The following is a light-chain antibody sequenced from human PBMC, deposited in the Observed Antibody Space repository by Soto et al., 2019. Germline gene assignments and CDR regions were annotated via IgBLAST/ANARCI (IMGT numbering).Light chain of an antibody. V-gene: IGLV2-14*01. Sequence: QSVLTQPASVSGSPGQSITISCTGTNXDVGGFNYVSWYQQHPDKAPKLIIFEVTDRPSGVSNRFSGSKSGNTASLTISGLQSEDEAEYYCCSYTSRSTLVFGGGTKVTVL. CDR2: EVT. J-gene: IGLJ2*01. CDR1: NXDVGGFNY. CDR3: CSYTSRSTLV.